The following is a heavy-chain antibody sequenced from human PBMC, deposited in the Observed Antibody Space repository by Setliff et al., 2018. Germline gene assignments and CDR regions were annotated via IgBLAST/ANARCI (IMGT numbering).Heavy chain of an antibody. Sequence: GGSLRLSCAASGFTFSSHWMHWVRQAPGKGLVWVSRISEDGSTYYNPSLKRRATISLDTSKNQFSLKLNSVTAADTAVYYCARDPVKQLVNWFDPWGQGTLVTVSS. CDR3: ARDPVKQLVNWFDP. J-gene: IGHJ5*02. D-gene: IGHD3-10*01. CDR2: ISEDGST. CDR1: GFTFSSHW. V-gene: IGHV3-74*01.